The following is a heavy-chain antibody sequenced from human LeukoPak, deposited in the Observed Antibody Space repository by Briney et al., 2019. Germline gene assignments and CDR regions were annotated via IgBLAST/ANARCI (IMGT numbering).Heavy chain of an antibody. CDR2: INPNSGGT. V-gene: IGHV1-2*02. D-gene: IGHD2-2*01. CDR3: AGVCSSTSCYSRSIDY. CDR1: GYTFTGYY. Sequence: ASVKVSCKAFGYTFTGYYMHWVRQAPGQGLEWMGWINPNSGGTSYAQKFQGRVTMTRDTSISTAYMELSRLRSDDTAVYYCAGVCSSTSCYSRSIDYWGQGTLVTVSS. J-gene: IGHJ4*02.